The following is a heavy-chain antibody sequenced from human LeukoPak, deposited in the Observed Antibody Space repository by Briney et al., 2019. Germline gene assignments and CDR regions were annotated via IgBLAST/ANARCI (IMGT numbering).Heavy chain of an antibody. V-gene: IGHV4-38-2*02. J-gene: IGHJ4*02. Sequence: SETLSLTCTVSGYSISSGYYWGWIRQPPGKGLEWIGSIYNSGSTYYNPSLKSRVTISVDKSKNQFSLKLSSVTAADTAVYYCARGDPSSFDYWGQGTLVTVSS. CDR3: ARGDPSSFDY. CDR1: GYSISSGYY. CDR2: IYNSGST.